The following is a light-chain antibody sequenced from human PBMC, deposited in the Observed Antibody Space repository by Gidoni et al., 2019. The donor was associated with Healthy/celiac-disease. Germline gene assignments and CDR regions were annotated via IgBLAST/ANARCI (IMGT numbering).Light chain of an antibody. CDR3: QQYNNWPRLT. CDR1: QSVSSN. J-gene: IGKJ4*01. V-gene: IGKV3D-15*01. CDR2: GAS. Sequence: EIAMTQSPATPSVSPGESATLSCRASQSVSSNLAWYQQKPGQAPRLLIYGASTRATGIPARFSGSGSGTEFTLTISSLQSEDFAVYYCQQYNNWPRLTFGGGTKVEIK.